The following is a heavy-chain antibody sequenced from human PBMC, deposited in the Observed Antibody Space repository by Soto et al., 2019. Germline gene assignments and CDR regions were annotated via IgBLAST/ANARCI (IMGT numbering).Heavy chain of an antibody. Sequence: QVQLVQSGAEVKKPGSSVKVSCKASGGTFSSYAISGVRQAPGQGLEWMGGIIAIFGTANYAQKFQGRVTITADESTSTPYIELISLRYEDTAVYYCTRAGISGSSDLYYFDYLGQGTLVTVSS. CDR3: TRAGISGSSDLYYFDY. CDR1: GGTFSSYA. D-gene: IGHD1-26*01. CDR2: IIAIFGTA. J-gene: IGHJ4*02. V-gene: IGHV1-69*12.